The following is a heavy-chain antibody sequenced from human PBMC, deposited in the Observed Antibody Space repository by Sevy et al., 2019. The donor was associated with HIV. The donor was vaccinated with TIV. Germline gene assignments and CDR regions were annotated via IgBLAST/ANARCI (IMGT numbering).Heavy chain of an antibody. CDR2: VSSSGGST. CDR3: AKPESGSVYNAMDV. D-gene: IGHD3-10*01. J-gene: IGHJ6*02. Sequence: GGSLRLSCAASGFTFSSCDMSWVRQAPGKGLEWVSGVSSSGGSTYYATSVKGRFTISRDNSKNTLYLQMNSLRAEDTAVYYCAKPESGSVYNAMDVWGQETTVTVSS. V-gene: IGHV3-23*01. CDR1: GFTFSSCD.